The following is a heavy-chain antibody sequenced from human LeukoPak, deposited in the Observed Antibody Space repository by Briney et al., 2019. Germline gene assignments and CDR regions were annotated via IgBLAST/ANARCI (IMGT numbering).Heavy chain of an antibody. D-gene: IGHD3-10*01. V-gene: IGHV3-23*01. CDR1: GVSGVTFSNYA. Sequence: PGASLRLSCAASGVSGVTFSNYALNWVRQAPGKGLERVSDISGSGHTTNYAGSVKGRFSISRDNSKTTLYLQMSSLRVEDTAVYYCVEGIFDYWGQGTLVTVSS. CDR2: ISGSGHTT. J-gene: IGHJ4*02. CDR3: VEGIFDY.